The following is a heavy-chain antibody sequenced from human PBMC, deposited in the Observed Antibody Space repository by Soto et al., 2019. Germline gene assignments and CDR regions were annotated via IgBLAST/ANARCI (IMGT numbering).Heavy chain of an antibody. CDR2: INHSGST. Sequence: SETLSLTCAVYGGSFSGYYWSWIRQPPGKGLEWIGEINHSGSTNYNPSLKSRVTISVDTSKNQFSLKLSSVTAADTAVYYCARASRSIPKNTVTTLWFDPWGQGTLVTVSS. V-gene: IGHV4-34*01. CDR3: ARASRSIPKNTVTTLWFDP. D-gene: IGHD4-17*01. J-gene: IGHJ5*02. CDR1: GGSFSGYY.